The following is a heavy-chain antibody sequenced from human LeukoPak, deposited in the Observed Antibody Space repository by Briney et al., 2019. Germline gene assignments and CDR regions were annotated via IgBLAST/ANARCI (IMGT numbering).Heavy chain of an antibody. D-gene: IGHD1-1*01. CDR2: ISAYNGNT. CDR1: CYTFTSYG. CDR3: ARGASGPGPKYNFDY. Sequence: ASVKVSCKASCYTFTSYGISWVRQAPGQGLEWMGWISAYNGNTNYAQKLQGRVTMTTDTSTSAAYMELRSLRSDDTAVYYCARGASGPGPKYNFDYWGQGTLVTVSS. J-gene: IGHJ4*02. V-gene: IGHV1-18*01.